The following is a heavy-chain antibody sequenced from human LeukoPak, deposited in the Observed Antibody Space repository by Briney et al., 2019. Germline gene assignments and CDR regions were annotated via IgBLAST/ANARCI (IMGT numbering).Heavy chain of an antibody. CDR3: ARENSNSWYLDY. Sequence: PSETLSLTCTVSGGSISSGGYYWSWTRQHPGKGLEWIGYICYSGSTYYNPSLKSRLTISVDTSKNQFSLKMSSVTAADTAVYYCARENSNSWYLDYWGQGTLVTVSS. V-gene: IGHV4-31*03. J-gene: IGHJ4*02. CDR2: ICYSGST. CDR1: GGSISSGGYY. D-gene: IGHD6-13*01.